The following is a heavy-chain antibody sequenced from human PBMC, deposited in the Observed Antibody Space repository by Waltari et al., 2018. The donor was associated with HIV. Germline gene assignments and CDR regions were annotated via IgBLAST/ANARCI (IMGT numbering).Heavy chain of an antibody. CDR3: AGDPRSSGYYGMDV. V-gene: IGHV3-53*01. CDR2: IYSVWSR. CDR1: GLTVSSNY. J-gene: IGHJ6*02. D-gene: IGHD1-26*01. Sequence: EVQLVESGGGVIEPGGSMRLSCAASGLTVSSNYMSWVRQAAGKGLGCGSVIYSVWSRYYADSVKCRFTIARDNSKNTLSLHMNSLGPEDTAVYYCAGDPRSSGYYGMDVWGQGTTVTVSS.